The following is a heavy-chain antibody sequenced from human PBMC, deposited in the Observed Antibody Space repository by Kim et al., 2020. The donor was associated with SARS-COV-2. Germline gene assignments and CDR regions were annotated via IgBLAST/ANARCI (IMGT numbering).Heavy chain of an antibody. CDR3: ARDGGSDFGPRVDYYYGMDV. CDR1: GGTFSSYA. CDR2: IIPIFGTA. V-gene: IGHV1-69*13. D-gene: IGHD1-26*01. J-gene: IGHJ6*02. Sequence: SVKVSCKASGGTFSSYAISWVRQAPGQGLEWMGGIIPIFGTANYAQKFQGRVTITADESTSTAYMELSSLRSEDTAVYYCARDGGSDFGPRVDYYYGMDVWGQGTTVTVSS.